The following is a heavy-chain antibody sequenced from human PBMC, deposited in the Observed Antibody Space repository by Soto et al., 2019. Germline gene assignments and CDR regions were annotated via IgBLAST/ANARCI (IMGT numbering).Heavy chain of an antibody. CDR2: ISGSGSST. CDR3: AKGLFQLLFDYYYGLDV. J-gene: IGHJ6*02. V-gene: IGHV3-23*01. Sequence: PGGSLRLSCAASGLIFSDYAMTWVRQAPGEGLEWVAVISGSGSSTDYANSVKGRFTISRENSKNTVYMQMNNLRAEDTAVYYCAKGLFQLLFDYYYGLDVGGQGTTVTVSS. CDR1: GLIFSDYA. D-gene: IGHD2-2*01.